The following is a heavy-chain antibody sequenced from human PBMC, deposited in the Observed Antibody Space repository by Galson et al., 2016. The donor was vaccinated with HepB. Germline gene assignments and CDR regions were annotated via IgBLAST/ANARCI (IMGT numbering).Heavy chain of an antibody. CDR2: ISYNGSNK. Sequence: SLRLSCAASGFTFSSYGMHWVRQAPGKGLEWVAVISYNGSNKYYAGSVKGRFTISRDNSKNALYLQMNSLRAEDTAVYYCAKDQCSSTSCYAGSGMDVWGQGTTVTVSS. V-gene: IGHV3-30*18. CDR1: GFTFSSYG. D-gene: IGHD2-2*01. CDR3: AKDQCSSTSCYAGSGMDV. J-gene: IGHJ6*02.